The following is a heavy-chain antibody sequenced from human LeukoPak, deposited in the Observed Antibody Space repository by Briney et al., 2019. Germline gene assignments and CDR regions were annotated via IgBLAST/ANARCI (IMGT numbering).Heavy chain of an antibody. CDR1: GFTFSSYS. Sequence: PGGSLRLSCAASGFTFSSYSMNWVRQAPGKGLEWVSSISSSSSYIYYGDSVKGRFTISRDNAKNSLYLQMNSLRAEDTAVYYCAREQITMIVVVNDDAFDIWGQGTMVTVSS. CDR2: ISSSSSYI. CDR3: AREQITMIVVVNDDAFDI. J-gene: IGHJ3*02. D-gene: IGHD3-22*01. V-gene: IGHV3-21*01.